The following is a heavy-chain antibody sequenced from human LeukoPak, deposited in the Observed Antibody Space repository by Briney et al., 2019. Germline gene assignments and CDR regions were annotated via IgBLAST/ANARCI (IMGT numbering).Heavy chain of an antibody. V-gene: IGHV4-39*07. Sequence: PSETLSPTCTVSGGSISSGNYHWAWIRQPPGKGLECVGSIHHSGDAFYNSSLESRVTMSVDTSKNQFSLKLSSVTAADTAVYYCGRGGDYALRDGGEEPLVPVP. CDR2: IHHSGDA. CDR3: GRGGDYALRD. D-gene: IGHD4-17*01. CDR1: GGSISSGNYH. J-gene: IGHJ4*02.